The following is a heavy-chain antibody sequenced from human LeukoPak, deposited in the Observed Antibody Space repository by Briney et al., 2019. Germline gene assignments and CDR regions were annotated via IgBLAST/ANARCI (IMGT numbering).Heavy chain of an antibody. CDR1: GYTFTSYG. D-gene: IGHD3-22*01. CDR3: ARGYYDSSGYYDSAGAECFQH. V-gene: IGHV1-46*01. Sequence: GASVKVSCKASGYTFTSYGISWVRQAPGQGLEWMGIINPSGGSTSYAQKFQGRVTMTRDMSTSTVYMELSSLRSEDTAVYYCARGYYDSSGYYDSAGAECFQHWGQGTLVTVSS. CDR2: INPSGGST. J-gene: IGHJ1*01.